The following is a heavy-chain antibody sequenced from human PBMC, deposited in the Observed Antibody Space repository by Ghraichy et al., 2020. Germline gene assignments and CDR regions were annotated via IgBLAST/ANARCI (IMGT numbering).Heavy chain of an antibody. CDR1: GFNFSSYG. CDR3: ARVEATVTHNYYYYGTDV. V-gene: IGHV3-33*01. CDR2: IWYDGSDK. D-gene: IGHD4-17*01. Sequence: GASLRLSCAASGFNFSSYGMHWVRQAPGKGLEWVAVIWYDGSDKYYADSVKGRFTISRDNSKNTLYLQMNSLRAEDTAVYYCARVEATVTHNYYYYGTDVLGRGTTVTGSS. J-gene: IGHJ6*02.